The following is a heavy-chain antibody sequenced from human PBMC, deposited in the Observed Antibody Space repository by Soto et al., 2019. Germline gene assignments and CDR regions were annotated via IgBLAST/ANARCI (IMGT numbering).Heavy chain of an antibody. D-gene: IGHD1-1*01. Sequence: ASVKVSCKASGYTFTGYYMHWVRQAPGQGLEWMGWINPNSGGTNYAQKFQGWVTMTRDTSISTAYMELSRLRSDDTAVYYCPRGYATQSLLPRWWFDPWGQRTLVTVSS. CDR3: PRGYATQSLLPRWWFDP. CDR1: GYTFTGYY. CDR2: INPNSGGT. V-gene: IGHV1-2*04. J-gene: IGHJ5*02.